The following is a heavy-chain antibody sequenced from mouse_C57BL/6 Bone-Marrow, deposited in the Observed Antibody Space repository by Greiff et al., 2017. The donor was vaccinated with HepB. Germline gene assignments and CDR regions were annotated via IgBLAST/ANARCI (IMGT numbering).Heavy chain of an antibody. J-gene: IGHJ4*01. D-gene: IGHD1-1*01. CDR1: GFTFSDYG. Sequence: EVNLVESGGGLVQPGGSLKLSCAASGFTFSDYGMAWVRQAPRKGPEWVAFISNLAYSIYYADTVTGRFTISRENAKNTLYLEMSSLRSEDTAMYYCARHLIYYGSSRYYAMDYWGQGTSVTVSS. CDR3: ARHLIYYGSSRYYAMDY. V-gene: IGHV5-15*01. CDR2: ISNLAYSI.